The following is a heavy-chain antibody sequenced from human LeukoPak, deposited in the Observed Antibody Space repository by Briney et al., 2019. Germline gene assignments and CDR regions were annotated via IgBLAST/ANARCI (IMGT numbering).Heavy chain of an antibody. CDR3: VKAYSGNWGHFDY. CDR2: ISSNGGST. J-gene: IGHJ4*02. V-gene: IGHV3-64D*06. Sequence: GGSLRLSCSASGFTFSLYAMQWVRQAPGKGLEYVSAISSNGGSTYYADSVKGRFTISRDNSKNTLYFQMSSLRTEDTAVYYCVKAYSGNWGHFDYWGQGTLVTVSS. CDR1: GFTFSLYA. D-gene: IGHD6-13*01.